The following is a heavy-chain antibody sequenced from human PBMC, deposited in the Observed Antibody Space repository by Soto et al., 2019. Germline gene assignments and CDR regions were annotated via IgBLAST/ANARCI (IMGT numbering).Heavy chain of an antibody. J-gene: IGHJ4*02. CDR1: GYTFTSYG. CDR2: ISAYNGNT. D-gene: IGHD3-9*01. CDR3: ARGTAYYDILSGYLDY. V-gene: IGHV1-18*04. Sequence: ASVKVSCKASGYTFTSYGISWVRQAPGQGLEWMGWISAYNGNTNYAQKLQGRVTMTTDTSTSTAYMELRSLRSDDTAVYYCARGTAYYDILSGYLDYRGQGTLVTVSS.